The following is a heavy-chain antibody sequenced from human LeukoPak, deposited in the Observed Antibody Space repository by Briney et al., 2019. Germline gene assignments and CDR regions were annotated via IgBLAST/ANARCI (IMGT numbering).Heavy chain of an antibody. CDR1: GYSISSGYY. Sequence: SETLSLTCTVSGYSISSGYYWGWIRQPPGKGLEWIGSIYHSGSTYYNPSLKSRVTISVDTSKNQFSLKLSSVTAADTAVYYCARDLGYYDSSGSDAGGYWGQGTLLTVSS. J-gene: IGHJ4*02. CDR3: ARDLGYYDSSGSDAGGY. D-gene: IGHD3-22*01. V-gene: IGHV4-38-2*02. CDR2: IYHSGST.